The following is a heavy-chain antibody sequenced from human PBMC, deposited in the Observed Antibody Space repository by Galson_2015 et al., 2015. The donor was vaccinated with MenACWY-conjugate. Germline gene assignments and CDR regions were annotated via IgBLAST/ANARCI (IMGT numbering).Heavy chain of an antibody. D-gene: IGHD6-19*01. J-gene: IGHJ4*02. V-gene: IGHV3-13*01. CDR2: IGVGGDT. CDR1: AFTFSYYD. CDR3: ASEVRDDYSSGWDLDY. Sequence: SLRLSCAASAFTFSYYDMHGVRHATGQGLEGVAAIGVGGDTYYLDSVKGRFTITRENAKNSLYLQMNSLRAEDTAVYYCASEVRDDYSSGWDLDYWGQGSLVTVSS.